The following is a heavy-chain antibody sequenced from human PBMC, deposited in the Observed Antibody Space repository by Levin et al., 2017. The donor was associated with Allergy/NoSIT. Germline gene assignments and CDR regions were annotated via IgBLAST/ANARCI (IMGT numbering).Heavy chain of an antibody. CDR3: ARDYSVIAPSGAHYFYGMDV. Sequence: KASETLSLTCTVSSGSINGYYWSWIRQPPGKGLEWIGYIYYTGISNYNPSLKSRDTISLDTSKNQFSLEVTSVTAADTAVYYCARDYSVIAPSGAHYFYGMDVWGQGTTVTVSS. V-gene: IGHV4-59*01. CDR1: SGSINGYY. D-gene: IGHD6-13*01. CDR2: IYYTGIS. J-gene: IGHJ6*02.